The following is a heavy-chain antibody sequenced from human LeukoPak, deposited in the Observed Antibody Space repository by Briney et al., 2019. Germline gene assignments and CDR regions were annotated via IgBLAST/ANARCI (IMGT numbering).Heavy chain of an antibody. CDR2: ISAYNGNT. CDR3: ARDNAYDYDSSGYPDAFDI. CDR1: GYTFNSYG. Sequence: GGSVQFSSTASGYTFNSYGISWVGQAPGQGLEWMGWISAYNGNTNYAQKLQGRVTMTTDTSTSTAYMELRSLRSDDTAVYYCARDNAYDYDSSGYPDAFDIWGQGTMVTVSS. V-gene: IGHV1-18*01. D-gene: IGHD3-22*01. J-gene: IGHJ3*02.